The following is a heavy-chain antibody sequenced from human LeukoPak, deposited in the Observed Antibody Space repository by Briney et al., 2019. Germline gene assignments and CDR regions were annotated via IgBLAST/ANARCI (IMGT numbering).Heavy chain of an antibody. V-gene: IGHV4-59*11. Sequence: SETLSLTCTVSGGSISSHYWSWIRQPPGKGLEWIGYIYYSGSTNYNPSLKSRVTISVDTSKNPFSLKLSSVTAADTAVYYCARVTSSYYYMDVWGKGTTVTVSS. CDR2: IYYSGST. CDR3: ARVTSSYYYMDV. CDR1: GGSISSHY. J-gene: IGHJ6*03.